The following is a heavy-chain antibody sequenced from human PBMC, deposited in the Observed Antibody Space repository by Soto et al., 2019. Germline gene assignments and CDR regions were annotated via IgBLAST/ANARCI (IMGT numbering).Heavy chain of an antibody. J-gene: IGHJ6*02. D-gene: IGHD2-8*01. CDR1: GGSISSGGYS. Sequence: LSLTCAVSGGSISSGGYSWSWIRQPPGKGLEWIGYIYHSGSTYYNPSLKGRVTISVDRSKNQFSLKLSSVTAADTAVYYCARLGAGRYCTNGSCYKGEYYYGRDAWCQGTTVTVSS. CDR3: ARLGAGRYCTNGSCYKGEYYYGRDA. V-gene: IGHV4-30-2*01. CDR2: IYHSGST.